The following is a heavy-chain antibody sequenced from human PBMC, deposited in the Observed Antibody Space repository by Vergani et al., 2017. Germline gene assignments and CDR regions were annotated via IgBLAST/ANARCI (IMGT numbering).Heavy chain of an antibody. D-gene: IGHD6-13*01. J-gene: IGHJ4*02. Sequence: QVQLQQWGAGLLKPSETLSLTCAVYGGSFSGYYWSWIRQPPGKGLEWIGEINHSGSTNYNPSLKSRVTISVDTSKNQFSLKLSSVTAADTAVYYCARSPYSRRYDYWGQGTLVTVSS. V-gene: IGHV4-34*01. CDR3: ARSPYSRRYDY. CDR1: GGSFSGYY. CDR2: INHSGST.